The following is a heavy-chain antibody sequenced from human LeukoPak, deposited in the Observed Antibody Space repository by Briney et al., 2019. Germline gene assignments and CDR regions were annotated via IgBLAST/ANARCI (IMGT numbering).Heavy chain of an antibody. V-gene: IGHV1-69*13. D-gene: IGHD6-6*01. CDR3: ARALHSSSPDAFDI. CDR2: IIHIFGTA. J-gene: IGHJ3*02. CDR1: GYTFTRYY. Sequence: ASVKVSCKASGYTFTRYYMHWVRQAPGQGLEWMGGIIHIFGTANYAQKFQGRVTITADESTSTAYMELSSLRSEDTAVYYCARALHSSSPDAFDIWGQGTMVTVSS.